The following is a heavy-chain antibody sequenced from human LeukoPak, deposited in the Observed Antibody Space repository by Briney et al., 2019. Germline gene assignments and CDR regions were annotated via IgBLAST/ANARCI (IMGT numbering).Heavy chain of an antibody. CDR2: IKSKTDGGTT. CDR1: GFTFSNAS. CDR3: TTGRDGDYYFDY. J-gene: IGHJ4*02. Sequence: GGSLRLSCAASGFTFSNASMNWVRQAPGKGLEWVGRIKSKTDGGTTDYAAPVRGRFTISRDGSKNTLYLQMNSLETEDTAVYYCTTGRDGDYYFDYWGQGTLVTVSS. D-gene: IGHD4-17*01. V-gene: IGHV3-15*01.